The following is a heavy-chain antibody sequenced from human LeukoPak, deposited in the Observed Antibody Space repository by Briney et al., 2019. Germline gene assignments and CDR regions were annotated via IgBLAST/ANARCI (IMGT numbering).Heavy chain of an antibody. CDR3: ARDLPTLTGENWFDP. CDR1: GYTFTSYG. V-gene: IGHV1-18*01. Sequence: ASVNVSCKASGYTFTSYGISWVRQAPGQGLEWMGWISAYNGNTNYAQKLQGRVTMTTDTSTSTAYMELRSLRSDDTAVYYCARDLPTLTGENWFDPWGQGTLVTVSS. J-gene: IGHJ5*02. CDR2: ISAYNGNT. D-gene: IGHD7-27*01.